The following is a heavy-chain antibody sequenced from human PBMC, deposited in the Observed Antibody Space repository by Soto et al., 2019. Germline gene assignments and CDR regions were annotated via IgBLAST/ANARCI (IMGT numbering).Heavy chain of an antibody. V-gene: IGHV3-11*05. CDR1: GFTFSDYY. J-gene: IGHJ4*02. CDR2: ISSGSRYT. D-gene: IGHD3-9*01. Sequence: QVQLVESGGGLVKPGGSLRLSCAASGFTFSDYYMNWIRQAPGKGLEWVSYISSGSRYTTYADYVKGRFTISRDNAKNSLYLQMNSLRAEDTAVYYCARGGDILTGYYTLDYWGQGTLVTVSS. CDR3: ARGGDILTGYYTLDY.